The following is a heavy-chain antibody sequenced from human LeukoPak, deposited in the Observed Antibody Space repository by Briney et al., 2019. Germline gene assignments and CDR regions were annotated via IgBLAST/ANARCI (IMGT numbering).Heavy chain of an antibody. D-gene: IGHD3/OR15-3a*01. Sequence: PSQTLSLTCTVSGGSISSGSYYWSWIRQPAGKGLEWIGRIYTSGSTNYNPSLKSRVTISVDTSKNQFSLKLKSVIAADTAVYYCARRRTRPEAFDIWGQGTVVTVSS. CDR1: GGSISSGSYY. CDR3: ARRRTRPEAFDI. V-gene: IGHV4-61*02. CDR2: IYTSGST. J-gene: IGHJ3*02.